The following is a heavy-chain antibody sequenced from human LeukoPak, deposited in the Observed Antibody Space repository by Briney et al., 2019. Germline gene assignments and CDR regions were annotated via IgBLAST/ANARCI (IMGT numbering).Heavy chain of an antibody. V-gene: IGHV3-30*18. Sequence: SGRSLRLSCAASGFTFSSYGMHWVRQAPGKGLEWVAVISYDGSNKYYADSVKGRFTISRDNSKNTLYLQMNRLRAEDTAVYYRAKEEGTTIFGVVIKDYYYYYGMDVWGQGTTVTVSS. J-gene: IGHJ6*02. CDR3: AKEEGTTIFGVVIKDYYYYYGMDV. D-gene: IGHD3-3*01. CDR1: GFTFSSYG. CDR2: ISYDGSNK.